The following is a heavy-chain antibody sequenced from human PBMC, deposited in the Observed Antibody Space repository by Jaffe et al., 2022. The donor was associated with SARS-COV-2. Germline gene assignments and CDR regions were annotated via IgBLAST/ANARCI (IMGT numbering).Heavy chain of an antibody. V-gene: IGHV4-61*02. CDR2: IYTSGST. CDR1: GGSISSGSYY. Sequence: QVQLQESGPGLVKPSQTLSLTCTVSGGSISSGSYYWSWIRQPAGKGLEWIGRIYTSGSTNYNPSLKSRVTISVDTSKNQFSLKLSSVTAADTAVYYCARELGTDWGQGTLVTVSS. CDR3: ARELGTD. D-gene: IGHD7-27*01. J-gene: IGHJ4*02.